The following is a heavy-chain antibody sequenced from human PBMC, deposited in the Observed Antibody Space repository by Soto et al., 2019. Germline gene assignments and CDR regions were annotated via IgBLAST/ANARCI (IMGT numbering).Heavy chain of an antibody. CDR3: AGPQSDRYYYYGMDV. CDR2: IYPGDSDT. V-gene: IGHV5-51*01. CDR1: GYSFTSYW. J-gene: IGHJ6*02. Sequence: GESLKISCKGSGYSFTSYWIGWVRQMPGKGLEWMGIIYPGDSDTRYSPSFQGQVTISADKSISTAYLQWSSLKASDTAMYYCAGPQSDRYYYYGMDVWGQGTTVTVSS.